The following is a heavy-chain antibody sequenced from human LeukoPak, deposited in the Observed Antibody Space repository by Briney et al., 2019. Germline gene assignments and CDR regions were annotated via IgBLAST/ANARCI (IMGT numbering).Heavy chain of an antibody. V-gene: IGHV4-59*08. CDR3: ARGVYGSGPGDWFDP. Sequence: PSETLSLTCTVSGGSISSYYWSWIRQPPGKGLEWIGYIYHSGSTNYNPSLKSRVTISVDTSKNQFSLKLSSVTAADTAVYYCARGVYGSGPGDWFDPWGQGTLVTVSS. CDR1: GGSISSYY. CDR2: IYHSGST. J-gene: IGHJ5*02. D-gene: IGHD3-10*01.